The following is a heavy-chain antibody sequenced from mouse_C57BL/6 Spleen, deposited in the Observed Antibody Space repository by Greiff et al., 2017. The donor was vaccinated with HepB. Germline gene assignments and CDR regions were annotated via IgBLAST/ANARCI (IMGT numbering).Heavy chain of an antibody. CDR2: IDPSDSET. V-gene: IGHV1-52*01. CDR3: ARYRYGSREYYFDY. D-gene: IGHD1-1*01. J-gene: IGHJ2*01. Sequence: VQLQQPGAELVRPGSSVKLSCKASGYTFTSYWMHWVKQRPIQGLEWIGNIDPSDSETHYNQKFKDKATLTVDKSSSTAYMQLSSLTSEDSAVYYCARYRYGSREYYFDYWGQGTTLTVSS. CDR1: GYTFTSYW.